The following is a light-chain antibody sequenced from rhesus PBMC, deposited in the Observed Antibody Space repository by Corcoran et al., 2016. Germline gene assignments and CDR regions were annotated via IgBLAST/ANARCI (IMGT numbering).Light chain of an antibody. CDR1: SSDIGGYDY. J-gene: IGLJ1*01. CDR2: DVN. CDR3: SSYSARTTFYI. V-gene: IGLV2-23*01. Sequence: QAALTQPPSVSGSPGQSVTISCTGTSSDIGGYDYVSWFQQHPDKAPKLMIFDVNKRPSGVSDRFSGSKSGNTASLTISGLQDEDEADYYCSSYSARTTFYIFGFGTRLTVL.